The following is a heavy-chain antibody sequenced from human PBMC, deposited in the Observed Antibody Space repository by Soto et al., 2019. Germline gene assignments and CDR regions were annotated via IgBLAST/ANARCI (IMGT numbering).Heavy chain of an antibody. D-gene: IGHD1-1*01. CDR2: INPNSGGT. J-gene: IGHJ4*02. Sequence: ASVKVSCKASGYTFSGYYIHWVRQAPGQGLEWMGWINPNSGGTKYAPKFQGGVTMTRDTSITTAYMELSRLRSGDTAVYYRAREPATAKPEGVDFWGQGTLVTVS. CDR1: GYTFSGYY. V-gene: IGHV1-2*02. CDR3: AREPATAKPEGVDF.